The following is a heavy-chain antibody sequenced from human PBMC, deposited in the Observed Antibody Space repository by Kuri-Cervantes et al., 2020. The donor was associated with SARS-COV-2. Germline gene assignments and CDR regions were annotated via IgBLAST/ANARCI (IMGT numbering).Heavy chain of an antibody. CDR1: GYSFTSYW. CDR2: IDPSDSYT. Sequence: GESLKISCKGSGYSFTSYWISWVRQMPGKGLEWMGRIDPSDSYTNYRPSFQGHVTISADKSISTAYLQWSSLKASGTAMYYCARDMTYYYYGMDVWGQGTTVTVSS. J-gene: IGHJ6*02. V-gene: IGHV5-10-1*01. CDR3: ARDMTYYYYGMDV.